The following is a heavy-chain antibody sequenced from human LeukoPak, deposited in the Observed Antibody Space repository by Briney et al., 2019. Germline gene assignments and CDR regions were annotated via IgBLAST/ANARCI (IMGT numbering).Heavy chain of an antibody. J-gene: IGHJ4*02. CDR2: ISSSSSYT. D-gene: IGHD6-13*01. CDR3: AAGTAADF. V-gene: IGHV3-11*03. CDR1: GIPFSDYY. Sequence: NTGASLRLSCVVSGIPFSDYYMNWIRQAPGKGLEWISYISSSSSYTDYADSVKGRFTISRDNAKGALYLHLNSLRLEDTAVYYCAAGTAADFWGQGTLVTVSS.